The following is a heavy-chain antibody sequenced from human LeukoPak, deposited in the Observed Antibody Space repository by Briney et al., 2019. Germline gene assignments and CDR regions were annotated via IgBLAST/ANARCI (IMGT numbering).Heavy chain of an antibody. Sequence: GSLRLSCAASGFTFSSYGMHWVRQAPGKGLEWVAVIWYDGSNKYYADSVKGRFTISRDNSKNTLYLQMNSLRAEDTAVYYCARDRHNYYYDSSGYYDYWGQGALVTVSS. V-gene: IGHV3-33*01. CDR3: ARDRHNYYYDSSGYYDY. CDR2: IWYDGSNK. J-gene: IGHJ4*02. CDR1: GFTFSSYG. D-gene: IGHD3-22*01.